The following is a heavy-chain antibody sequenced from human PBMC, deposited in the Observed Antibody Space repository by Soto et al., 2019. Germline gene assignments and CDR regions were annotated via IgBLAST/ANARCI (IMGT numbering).Heavy chain of an antibody. CDR3: AKEPKIQLWLHYFDY. CDR1: GYKFTAYD. D-gene: IGHD5-18*01. Sequence: ASVKVSCKASGYKFTAYDMHWVRQAPGQGLEWMGWINPGSGATSYAQTFQGRVTMTRDTSLNTVYMQMNSLRAEDTAVFYCAKEPKIQLWLHYFDYWGQGTLVTVSS. V-gene: IGHV1-2*02. CDR2: INPGSGAT. J-gene: IGHJ4*02.